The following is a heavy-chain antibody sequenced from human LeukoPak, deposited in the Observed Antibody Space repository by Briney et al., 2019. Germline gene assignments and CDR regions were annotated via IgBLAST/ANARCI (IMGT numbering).Heavy chain of an antibody. D-gene: IGHD3-22*01. CDR1: GFTFNNYA. Sequence: PGGSLRLSCAASGFTFNNYAMTWVRQAPGKGLEWVSCISGGGEGTLYADSVTGRFTISRDNSKNTLYLQTSSLRAEDTAVYYCAKGTTLIVGDYFDQWGQGTLVTVSS. CDR2: ISGGGEGT. J-gene: IGHJ4*02. V-gene: IGHV3-23*01. CDR3: AKGTTLIVGDYFDQ.